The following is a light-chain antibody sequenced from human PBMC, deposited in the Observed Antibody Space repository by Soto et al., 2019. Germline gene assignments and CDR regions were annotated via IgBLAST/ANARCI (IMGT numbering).Light chain of an antibody. CDR2: MNN. J-gene: IGLJ2*01. Sequence: QSVLTQPPSSSGTPGQRVTISCSGTTSNIGSNYVYWYQQLPGTAPKLLIYMNNQRPSGVPDRFSGSKSGTSASLAISGLRCGDEADYYCAAWDDSLSGRVFGGGTQLTVL. CDR3: AAWDDSLSGRV. CDR1: TSNIGSNY. V-gene: IGLV1-47*01.